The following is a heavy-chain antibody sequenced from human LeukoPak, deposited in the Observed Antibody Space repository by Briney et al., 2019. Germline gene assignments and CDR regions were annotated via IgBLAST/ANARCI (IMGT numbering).Heavy chain of an antibody. CDR1: GGSIGTYY. V-gene: IGHV4-59*08. D-gene: IGHD1-26*01. CDR3: ARPRPLFVGATAENAFDI. Sequence: SETLSLTCTVSGGSIGTYYWSWIRQPPGKGLEWIGYIYYSGSTNYNPPLKSRVTISVDTSKNQFSLKLSSVTAADTAVYYCARPRPLFVGATAENAFDIWGQGTMVTVSS. J-gene: IGHJ3*02. CDR2: IYYSGST.